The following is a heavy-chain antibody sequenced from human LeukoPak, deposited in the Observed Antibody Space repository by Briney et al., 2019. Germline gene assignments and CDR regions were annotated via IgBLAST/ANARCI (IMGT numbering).Heavy chain of an antibody. CDR3: ARDLAVAGSYYYYMDV. D-gene: IGHD6-19*01. V-gene: IGHV4-4*07. Sequence: PSETLSLTCTVSGGSISSYYWSWIRQPAGKGLEWIGRIYTSGSTNYNPSLKSRVTMSVDTSKNQFSLKLSSVTAADTAVYYCARDLAVAGSYYYYMDVWGKGTTVTISS. CDR2: IYTSGST. CDR1: GGSISSYY. J-gene: IGHJ6*03.